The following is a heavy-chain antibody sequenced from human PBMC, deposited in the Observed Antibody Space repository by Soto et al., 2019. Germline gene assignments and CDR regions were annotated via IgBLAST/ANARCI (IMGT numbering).Heavy chain of an antibody. J-gene: IGHJ4*02. Sequence: EVQLVESGGGLVKPGGSLRLSCEDSGFTFSSYTMNWVRRAPGKGLEWVSSISSRSTNTHYADSVRGRFTISRDNAKRSLYLQMNSLRAEDTAVYYCERGPLYYFDYWGQGTLVTVSS. CDR3: ERGPLYYFDY. CDR2: ISSRSTNT. V-gene: IGHV3-21*02. CDR1: GFTFSSYT.